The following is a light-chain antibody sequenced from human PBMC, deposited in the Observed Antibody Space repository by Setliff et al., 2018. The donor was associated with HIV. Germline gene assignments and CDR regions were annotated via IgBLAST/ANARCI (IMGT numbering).Light chain of an antibody. V-gene: IGLV2-14*01. CDR2: DVS. CDR1: SSDVGGYNY. Sequence: QSALTQPASVSGSPGQSITISCTGTSSDVGGYNYVSWYQQNPGKAPKLMIYDVSKRPSGVSNRFSGSKSGNTASLTISGVQAEDEADYYCSSYTSSSTLVFGGGTQLTVL. CDR3: SSYTSSSTLV. J-gene: IGLJ2*01.